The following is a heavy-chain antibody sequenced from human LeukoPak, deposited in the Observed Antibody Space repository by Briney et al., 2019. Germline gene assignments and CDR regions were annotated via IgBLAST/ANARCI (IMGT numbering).Heavy chain of an antibody. Sequence: PGGSLRLSCAASGFTFSNAWVSWVRQAPGKGLEWVGRIKSKTDGGTTDYAAPVKGRFTISRDDSKNTLYLQMNSLKTEDTAVYYCTTDVFDWLLSAVRWGQGTLVTVSS. CDR2: IKSKTDGGTT. V-gene: IGHV3-15*01. J-gene: IGHJ4*02. D-gene: IGHD3-9*01. CDR1: GFTFSNAW. CDR3: TTDVFDWLLSAVR.